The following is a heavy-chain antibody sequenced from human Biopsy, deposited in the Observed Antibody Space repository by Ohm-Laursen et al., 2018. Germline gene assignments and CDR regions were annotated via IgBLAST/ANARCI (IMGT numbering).Heavy chain of an antibody. CDR1: GFSFTGYY. D-gene: IGHD6-19*01. J-gene: IGHJ4*02. CDR3: ALQSVAQMKNFDY. CDR2: ISPKSGGT. Sequence: SVKVFCKASGFSFTGYYIHWVRQAPGQGLEWMGWISPKSGGTNYAQKFQGNITMTKNTSMSTAYMEMSRLRSDDTAVYYCALQSVAQMKNFDYWGQGTLVTVSS. V-gene: IGHV1-2*02.